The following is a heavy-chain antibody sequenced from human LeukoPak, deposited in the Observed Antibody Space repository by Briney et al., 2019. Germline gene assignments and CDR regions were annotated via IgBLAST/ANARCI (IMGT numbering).Heavy chain of an antibody. Sequence: PGGSLGLSCAASGFTFSSYGMHWVRQAPGKGLEWVAVIWYDGSNKYYADSVKGRFTISRDNSKNTLYLQMNSLRAEDTAVYYCARENSPGTVWDYWGQGTLVTVS. CDR2: IWYDGSNK. D-gene: IGHD1-14*01. CDR1: GFTFSSYG. CDR3: ARENSPGTVWDY. V-gene: IGHV3-33*01. J-gene: IGHJ4*02.